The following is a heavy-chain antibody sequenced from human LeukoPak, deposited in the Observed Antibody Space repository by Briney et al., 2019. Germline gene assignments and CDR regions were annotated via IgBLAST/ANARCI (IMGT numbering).Heavy chain of an antibody. V-gene: IGHV3-23*01. CDR3: AKVHYYDSSGYYYYYYGMDV. Sequence: GGSLRLSCAASGFTFSSYAMNWVRQAPGKGLEWVSGISGGGGSTYYADSVKGRFTISRDNSKNTLYLQMNSLRAEDTAVYYCAKVHYYDSSGYYYYYYGMDVWGQGTTVTVSS. CDR2: ISGGGGST. J-gene: IGHJ6*02. D-gene: IGHD3-22*01. CDR1: GFTFSSYA.